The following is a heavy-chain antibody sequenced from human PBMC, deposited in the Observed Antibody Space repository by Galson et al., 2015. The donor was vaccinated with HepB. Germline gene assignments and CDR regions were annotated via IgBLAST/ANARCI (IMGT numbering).Heavy chain of an antibody. D-gene: IGHD2-2*02. CDR2: ISGSGGST. Sequence: GLEWVSAISGSGGSTYYADSVKGRFTISRDNSKNTLYLQMNSLRAEDTAVYYCAKEDIVVVPAAIRGDYYYYYYMDVWGKGTTVTVSS. CDR3: AKEDIVVVPAAIRGDYYYYYYMDV. V-gene: IGHV3-23*01. J-gene: IGHJ6*03.